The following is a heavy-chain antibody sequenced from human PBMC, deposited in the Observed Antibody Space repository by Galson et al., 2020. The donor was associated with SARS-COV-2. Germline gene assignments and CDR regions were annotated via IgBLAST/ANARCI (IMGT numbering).Heavy chain of an antibody. CDR3: ARRSSGSVGMALDY. V-gene: IGHV1-2*02. CDR2: INPNTGGT. D-gene: IGHD1-20*01. CDR1: GYTFTGYY. J-gene: IGHJ4*02. Sequence: ASVKVPCTASGYTFTGYYIHWMRQAPGQGREWMGWINPNTGGTRFAQKFQGRVTLTRDMPITTVNMELNRLTSDDTAIYYCARRSSGSVGMALDYWGQGTLVTVSS.